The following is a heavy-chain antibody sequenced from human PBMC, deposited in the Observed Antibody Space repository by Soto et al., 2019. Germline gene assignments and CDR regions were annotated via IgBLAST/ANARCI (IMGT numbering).Heavy chain of an antibody. CDR2: TYYSGST. CDR3: ARARSRCGAACFDY. D-gene: IGHD2-21*02. J-gene: IGHJ4*02. Sequence: QVQLQESGPGLVKPSQTLSLTCTVSSASISSADYYWSWIRQHPGKGLEWIAYTYYSGSTSYNPSLKSRVIISMDTSRDQFSLTLTSVTAADTAVYYCARARSRCGAACFDYWGQGTLVTVSS. CDR1: SASISSADYY. V-gene: IGHV4-31*03.